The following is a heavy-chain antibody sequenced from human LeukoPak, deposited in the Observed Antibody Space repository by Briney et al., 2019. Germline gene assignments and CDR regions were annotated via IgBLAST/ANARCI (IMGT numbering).Heavy chain of an antibody. V-gene: IGHV3-23*01. CDR3: AKATHEAAAGPYYFDH. CDR2: ISGSGGST. D-gene: IGHD6-13*01. CDR1: GFTFSRYT. J-gene: IGHJ4*02. Sequence: GGSLRHSCSASGFTFSRYTMSWVRQAPGKGPEWVSSISGSGGSTYYADSVRGRFTISIDNSKSTLYLQMNSLRAEDTAIYYCAKATHEAAAGPYYFDHWGQGTLVTVSS.